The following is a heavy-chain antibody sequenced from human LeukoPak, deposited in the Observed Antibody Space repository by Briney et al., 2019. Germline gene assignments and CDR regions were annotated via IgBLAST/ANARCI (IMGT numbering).Heavy chain of an antibody. D-gene: IGHD3-10*01. Sequence: SETLSLTCSVSGDSIITYYWSWVRQPAGEGLEWIGRIYSTGSTNYNPSLKSRVTMSVDTSKNQFSLKLSSVTAADTAVYYCARDAGNYRSGGLDYWGQGTLVTVSS. V-gene: IGHV4-4*07. CDR3: ARDAGNYRSGGLDY. CDR2: IYSTGST. CDR1: GDSIITYY. J-gene: IGHJ4*02.